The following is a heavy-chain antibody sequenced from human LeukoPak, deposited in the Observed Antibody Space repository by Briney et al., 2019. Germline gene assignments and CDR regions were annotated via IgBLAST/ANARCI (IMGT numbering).Heavy chain of an antibody. D-gene: IGHD1-26*01. Sequence: GGSLRLSCAASGFTFSSYAMSWVRQAPGKGLEWVSAISGSGDKTYYIDSVKGRFTISRDNAKNSLYLQMNSLRAEDTAVYYCARGVGATARGAFDIWGQGTMVTVSS. J-gene: IGHJ3*02. CDR3: ARGVGATARGAFDI. CDR2: ISGSGDKT. V-gene: IGHV3-23*01. CDR1: GFTFSSYA.